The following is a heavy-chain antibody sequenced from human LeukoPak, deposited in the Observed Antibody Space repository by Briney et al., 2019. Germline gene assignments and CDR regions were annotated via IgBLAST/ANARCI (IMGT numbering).Heavy chain of an antibody. CDR3: ARNLAGDYYYDMDV. Sequence: GESLKISCKGSGYSFTSYWICWVRQMPAKGREWMGIIYPGDSDTRYSPSFQGQVTISADKSISTAYLQWSSLKASDTAMYYCARNLAGDYYYDMDVWRQGTTVTVSS. D-gene: IGHD6-19*01. J-gene: IGHJ6*01. V-gene: IGHV5-51*01. CDR2: IYPGDSDT. CDR1: GYSFTSYW.